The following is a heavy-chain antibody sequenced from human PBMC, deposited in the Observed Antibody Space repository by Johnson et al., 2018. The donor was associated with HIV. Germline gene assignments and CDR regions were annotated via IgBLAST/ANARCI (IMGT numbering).Heavy chain of an antibody. CDR1: GFTVSSNY. V-gene: IGHV3-66*01. CDR2: IYTGGST. D-gene: IGHD6-6*01. CDR3: SRTKGDRPGGAFDV. J-gene: IGHJ3*01. Sequence: VQLVESGGGLVQPGGSLRLSCAASGFTVSSNYMSWVRQAPGKGLEWVSVIYTGGSTKYADSVKGRFTISRDNSKNTLYLQMNKLRAEDTGLYYCSRTKGDRPGGAFDVWGQGTMVTVSS.